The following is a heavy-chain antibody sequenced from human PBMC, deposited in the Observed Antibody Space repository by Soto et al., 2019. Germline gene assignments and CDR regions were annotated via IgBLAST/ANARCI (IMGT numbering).Heavy chain of an antibody. CDR3: ARDYVWGSYRYYYGMDV. D-gene: IGHD3-16*02. CDR1: GFTFSSYE. J-gene: IGHJ6*02. CDR2: ISSSGSTI. V-gene: IGHV3-48*03. Sequence: GGSLRLSCAASGFTFSSYEMNWVRQAPGKGLEWVSYISSSGSTIYYADSVKGRFTISRDNAKNSLYLQMNSLRAEDTAVYYCARDYVWGSYRYYYGMDVWGQGTTVTVSS.